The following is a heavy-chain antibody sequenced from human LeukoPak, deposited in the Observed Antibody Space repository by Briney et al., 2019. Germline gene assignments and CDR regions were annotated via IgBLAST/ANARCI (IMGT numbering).Heavy chain of an antibody. J-gene: IGHJ4*02. CDR1: GGSISSHY. Sequence: SETLSLTCTVSGGSISSHYWSWIRQPPGKGLEWIGYIYYSGSTNYNPSLKSRVTISVDTSKNQFPLKLSSVTAADTAVYYCARGRKTGTTPRGIDYWGQGTMVTVSS. V-gene: IGHV4-59*11. CDR2: IYYSGST. D-gene: IGHD1-7*01. CDR3: ARGRKTGTTPRGIDY.